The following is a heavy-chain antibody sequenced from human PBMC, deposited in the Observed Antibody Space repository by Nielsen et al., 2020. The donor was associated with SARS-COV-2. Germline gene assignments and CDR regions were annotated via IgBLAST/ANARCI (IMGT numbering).Heavy chain of an antibody. CDR2: ITSTSSYI. Sequence: WIRQPPGKGLEWVSSITSTSSYIYYADSVKGRFTISRDNVKNSLYLQMDSLRAEDTAVYYCARHPVGDYWGQGALVTVSS. CDR3: ARHPVGDY. V-gene: IGHV3-21*01. J-gene: IGHJ4*02.